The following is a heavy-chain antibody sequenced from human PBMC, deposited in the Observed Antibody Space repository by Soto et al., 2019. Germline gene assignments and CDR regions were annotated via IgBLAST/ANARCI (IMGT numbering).Heavy chain of an antibody. V-gene: IGHV3-30*18. CDR2: ISYNGDKT. CDR3: AKDRIRGTSYFDY. Sequence: QVQLLESGGGVVQPGRSLRLSCAASGFSFNTYGMHWVRQAPGKGLEWLAVISYNGDKTFYADSVKGRFTISRDNSQSTLYLQRNSLRPEDTAVYYCAKDRIRGTSYFDYWGQGTLVTVSS. J-gene: IGHJ4*02. CDR1: GFSFNTYG. D-gene: IGHD6-6*01.